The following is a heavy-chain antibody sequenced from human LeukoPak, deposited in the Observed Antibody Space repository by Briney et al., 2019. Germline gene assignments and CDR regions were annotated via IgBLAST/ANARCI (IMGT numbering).Heavy chain of an antibody. CDR3: ARGSLDDYGDYGGQFDY. CDR2: IIPIFGTA. V-gene: IGHV1-69*01. D-gene: IGHD4-17*01. CDR1: GGTFSSYA. Sequence: GSSVKVSCKASGGTFSSYAISWVRQAPGQGLEWMGGIIPIFGTANYAQKFQGRVTITADESTSTAYMELSSLRSEDTAVYYCARGSLDDYGDYGGQFDYWGQGTLVTVSS. J-gene: IGHJ4*02.